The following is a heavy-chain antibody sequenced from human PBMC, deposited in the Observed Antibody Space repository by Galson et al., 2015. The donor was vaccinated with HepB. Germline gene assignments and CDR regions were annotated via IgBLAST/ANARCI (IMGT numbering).Heavy chain of an antibody. CDR3: ARGSNPWKYLDY. CDR2: INDSGDST. V-gene: IGHV3-23*01. CDR1: GVTLSKYG. D-gene: IGHD3-10*01. Sequence: SLRLSCAGSGVTLSKYGMSWVRQAPGKGLDWVPVINDSGDSTHYADSVKGRFIISRDNSRNTLYLQMNSLRAEDTAVYYCARGSNPWKYLDYWGQGTLVTVSS. J-gene: IGHJ4*02.